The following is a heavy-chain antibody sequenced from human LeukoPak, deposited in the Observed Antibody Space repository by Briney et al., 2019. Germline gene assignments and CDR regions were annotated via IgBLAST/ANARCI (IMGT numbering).Heavy chain of an antibody. CDR2: ILNSGIA. V-gene: IGHV4-4*07. CDR3: MRNKSSATLGVVDY. D-gene: IGHD3-16*01. Sequence: SETLSLICIFCVDYLRIQYWCGIRQPAGKGLEWIGRILNSGIATYNPSLNSRVTMSLDTSKNQFSLNLNSVSAAGTVVYYGMRNKSSATLGVVDYWGQGILVTVSS. J-gene: IGHJ4*02. CDR1: VDYLRIQY.